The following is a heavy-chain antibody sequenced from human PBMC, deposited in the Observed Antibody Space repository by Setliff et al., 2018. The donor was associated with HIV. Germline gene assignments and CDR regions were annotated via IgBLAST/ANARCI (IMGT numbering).Heavy chain of an antibody. Sequence: SETLSLTCAVSGYSISSGYYWGWIRQPPGKGLEWIGSIYHSGSTYYNPSLKSRVTMSVDKSKNQFSLKLNSVTAADTAVYYCTRAPGGGKDYFDYWGQGTLVTVSS. CDR2: IYHSGST. V-gene: IGHV4-38-2*01. CDR3: TRAPGGGKDYFDY. J-gene: IGHJ4*02. CDR1: GYSISSGYY. D-gene: IGHD2-15*01.